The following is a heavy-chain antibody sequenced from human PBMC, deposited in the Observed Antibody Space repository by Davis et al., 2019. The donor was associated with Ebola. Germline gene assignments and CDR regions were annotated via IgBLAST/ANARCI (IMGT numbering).Heavy chain of an antibody. Sequence: SETLSLTCTLSGDSISSRYYWGWIRQPPGKGLEWIGGLYHSGSTYYNPSLKSRVTTSVDTSKNQFSLKLSSVTAADTAVYYCARLYEPYGMDVWGQGTTVTVSS. CDR1: GDSISSRYY. CDR2: LYHSGST. V-gene: IGHV4-38-2*02. CDR3: ARLYEPYGMDV. D-gene: IGHD2-2*02. J-gene: IGHJ6*02.